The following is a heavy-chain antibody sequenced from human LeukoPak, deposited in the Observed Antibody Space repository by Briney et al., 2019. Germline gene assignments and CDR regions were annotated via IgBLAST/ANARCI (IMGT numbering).Heavy chain of an antibody. D-gene: IGHD6-13*01. CDR1: GGSISSGDYY. J-gene: IGHJ5*02. Sequence: SETLSLTCTVSGGSISSGDYYWSWIRQPPGKGLEWIGYIYYSGSTYYNPSLKSRVTISVDTSKNQFSLKLSSVTAADTAVYYCARELIAAATNWFDPWGQGTLVTVSS. V-gene: IGHV4-30-4*08. CDR2: IYYSGST. CDR3: ARELIAAATNWFDP.